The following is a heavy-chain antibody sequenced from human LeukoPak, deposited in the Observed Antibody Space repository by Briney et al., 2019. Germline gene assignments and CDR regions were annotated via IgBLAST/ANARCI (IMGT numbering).Heavy chain of an antibody. CDR2: IIPIFGTA. J-gene: IGHJ6*03. Sequence: SVEVSRKASGGTFSSYAISWVRQAPGQGLEWMGRIIPIFGTANYAQKFQGRVTITTDESTSTAYMELSSLRSEDTAVYYCARAAEASSWYSGSYYYYYMDVWGKGTTVTVSS. V-gene: IGHV1-69*05. CDR1: GGTFSSYA. D-gene: IGHD6-13*01. CDR3: ARAAEASSWYSGSYYYYYMDV.